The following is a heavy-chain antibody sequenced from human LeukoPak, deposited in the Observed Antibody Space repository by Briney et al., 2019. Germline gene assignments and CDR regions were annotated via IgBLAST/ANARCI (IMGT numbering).Heavy chain of an antibody. CDR1: GFTFNDHA. V-gene: IGHV3-9*01. D-gene: IGHD3-22*01. J-gene: IGHJ3*01. Sequence: PGGSLRLSCAASGFTFNDHAMYWVRQAPGKGLEWVSDINWNSDNIGYADSAKGRFTISRDDAKKSLFLQMNSLRAEDKALYYCARASYYYDTTGLGAVDLWGQGTMVTVSS. CDR3: ARASYYYDTTGLGAVDL. CDR2: INWNSDNI.